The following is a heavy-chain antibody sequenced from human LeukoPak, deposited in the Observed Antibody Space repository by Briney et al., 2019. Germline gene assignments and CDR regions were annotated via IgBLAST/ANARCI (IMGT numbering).Heavy chain of an antibody. D-gene: IGHD3-22*01. CDR3: AKRGPYYDSSGIDY. CDR1: GFTFSNYP. CDR2: ISGSGDSI. V-gene: IGHV3-23*01. Sequence: GGSLRLSCAASGFTFSNYPMKWVRQAPGRGLEWVSTISGSGDSIYYADSVKGRFTISRDNSKNTLYLQMNSLRAEDTAVYYCAKRGPYYDSSGIDYWGQGTLVTVSS. J-gene: IGHJ4*02.